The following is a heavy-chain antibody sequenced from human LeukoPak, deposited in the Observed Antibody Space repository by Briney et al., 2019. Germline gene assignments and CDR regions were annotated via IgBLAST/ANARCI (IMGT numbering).Heavy chain of an antibody. CDR1: GGSISSSSYY. J-gene: IGHJ5*02. D-gene: IGHD6-19*01. Sequence: SETLSLTCTVSGGSISSSSYYWGWIRQPPGKGLEWIGSIYYSGSTYYNPSLKSRVTISVDTSKNQFSLKLSSVTAADTAVYYCAREEYSSGRWWFDPWGQGTLVTVSS. V-gene: IGHV4-39*07. CDR2: IYYSGST. CDR3: AREEYSSGRWWFDP.